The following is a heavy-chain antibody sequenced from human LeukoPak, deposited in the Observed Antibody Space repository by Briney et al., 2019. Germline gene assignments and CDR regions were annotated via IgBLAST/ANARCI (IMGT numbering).Heavy chain of an antibody. CDR3: ARVSHDSSGYYLFDY. D-gene: IGHD3-22*01. Sequence: GASVKVSCKASGYTFTSYYMHWVRQAPGQGLEWMGIINPSGGSTSYAQKFQGRVTMTWDTSTSTVYMELSSLRSEDTAVYYCARVSHDSSGYYLFDYWGQGTLVTVSS. V-gene: IGHV1-46*01. J-gene: IGHJ4*02. CDR1: GYTFTSYY. CDR2: INPSGGST.